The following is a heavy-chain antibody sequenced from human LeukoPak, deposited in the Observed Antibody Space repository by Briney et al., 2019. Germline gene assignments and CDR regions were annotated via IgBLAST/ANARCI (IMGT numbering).Heavy chain of an antibody. CDR1: GGSISSGSYY. CDR2: IYTSGST. Sequence: PSETLSLTCTVSGGSISSGSYYWSWIRQPAGKGLEWIGRIYTSGSTNYNPSLKSRVTISVDTSKNQFSLKLSSVTAADTAVYYCARETYNSSLRPSYYMDVWGKGTTVTVSS. D-gene: IGHD6-6*01. V-gene: IGHV4-61*02. CDR3: ARETYNSSLRPSYYMDV. J-gene: IGHJ6*03.